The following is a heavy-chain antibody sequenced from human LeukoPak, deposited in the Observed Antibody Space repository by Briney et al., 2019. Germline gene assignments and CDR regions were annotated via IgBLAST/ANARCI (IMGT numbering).Heavy chain of an antibody. Sequence: SVKVSCKASGGTFSSYAISWVRQAPGQGLEWMGGIIPIFGTANYAQKFQGRVTITADESTSTAYVELSSLRAEHTAVYYCARGGGYVLASFDYWGQGTLVTVSS. CDR1: GGTFSSYA. CDR2: IIPIFGTA. V-gene: IGHV1-69*01. D-gene: IGHD5-12*01. CDR3: ARGGGYVLASFDY. J-gene: IGHJ4*02.